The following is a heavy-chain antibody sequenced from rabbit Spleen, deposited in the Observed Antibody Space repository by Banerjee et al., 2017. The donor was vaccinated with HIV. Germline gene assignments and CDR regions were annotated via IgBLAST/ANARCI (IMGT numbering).Heavy chain of an antibody. CDR3: ARSRDAYDDVVYYARLDL. V-gene: IGHV1S43*01. CDR1: GFDISDDY. J-gene: IGHJ3*01. CDR2: VYITGGST. D-gene: IGHD2-1*01. Sequence: QEQLEETGGGLVTPGGYLTLTCTASGFDISDDYMSWVRQDPGEGLVWIGCVYITGGSTDYACDLHGRFTITSDNTQNTLDLQLISLTAAYPATYFCARSRDAYDDVVYYARLDLWGPGTLVPLS.